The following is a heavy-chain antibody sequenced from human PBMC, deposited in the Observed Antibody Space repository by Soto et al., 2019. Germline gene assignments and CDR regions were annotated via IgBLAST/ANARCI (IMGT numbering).Heavy chain of an antibody. CDR3: ARAVETGGNWFDP. J-gene: IGHJ5*02. CDR2: IYYSGTT. D-gene: IGHD1-1*01. Sequence: NPSETLSLTCTVSGGSIRSYYWSWIRQPPGKRLEWIGHIYYSGTTNYNPSLKSRITMSVDTSKNQFSLKLSSVPAADTAVYYCARAVETGGNWFDPWGQGTLVTVSS. V-gene: IGHV4-59*01. CDR1: GGSIRSYY.